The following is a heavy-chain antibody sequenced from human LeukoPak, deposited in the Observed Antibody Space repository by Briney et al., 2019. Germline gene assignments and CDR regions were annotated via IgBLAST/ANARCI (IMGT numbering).Heavy chain of an antibody. CDR3: ARGRVSSSTYYSTYYYYFYMDV. J-gene: IGHJ6*03. D-gene: IGHD3-22*01. CDR2: IYYTGST. V-gene: IGHV4-59*02. CDR1: GGSVSDYY. Sequence: SETLSLTCTISGGSVSDYYWSWIRQSPGKGLEWIGYIYYTGSTTYNPSLKSRVTMLADTSKNQFSLNLNSVTAADTAVYFCARGRVSSSTYYSTYYYYFYMDVWGKGTTVTVSS.